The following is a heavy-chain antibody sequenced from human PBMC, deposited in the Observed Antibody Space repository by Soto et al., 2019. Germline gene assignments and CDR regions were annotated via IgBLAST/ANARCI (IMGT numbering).Heavy chain of an antibody. CDR2: ISGSAAST. J-gene: IGHJ4*02. CDR1: GFTFSNYA. CDR3: AKWTGRYCSGGRCYLDDPFDY. Sequence: EVHLLESGGDLVQPGGSLRLSCAASGFTFSNYAMSWVRQAPGKGLDWVSGISGSAASTFYADSVKGRFTISRDNSKNTRYRQMNSRRAEDTAVYYCAKWTGRYCSGGRCYLDDPFDYWGQGTLVTVSS. D-gene: IGHD2-15*01. V-gene: IGHV3-23*01.